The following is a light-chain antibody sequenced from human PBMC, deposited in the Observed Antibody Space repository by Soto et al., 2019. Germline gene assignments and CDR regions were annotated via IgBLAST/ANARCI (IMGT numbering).Light chain of an antibody. CDR1: QSISTW. J-gene: IGKJ4*01. V-gene: IGKV1-5*03. Sequence: DIQMTQSPSTLSASVGDRVTITCRASQSISTWLAWYQQKPGKAPKLLIYKASSLEGGVPSRFGGSGSGTLFNITISSLHPDDFATYYCQQYNTYPLTFGEGTTVDIK. CDR3: QQYNTYPLT. CDR2: KAS.